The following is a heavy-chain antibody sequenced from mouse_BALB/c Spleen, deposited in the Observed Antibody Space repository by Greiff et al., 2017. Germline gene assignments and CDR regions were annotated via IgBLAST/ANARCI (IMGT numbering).Heavy chain of an antibody. V-gene: IGHV5-12-2*01. D-gene: IGHD2-1*01. CDR2: ISNGGGST. Sequence: EVKLVESGGGLVQPGGSLKLSCAASGFTFSSYTMSWVRQTPEKRLEWVAYISNGGGSTYYPDTVKGRFTISRDNAKNTLYLQMSSLKSEDTAMYYCARHDGNLAWFAYWGQGTLVTVSA. CDR3: ARHDGNLAWFAY. CDR1: GFTFSSYT. J-gene: IGHJ3*01.